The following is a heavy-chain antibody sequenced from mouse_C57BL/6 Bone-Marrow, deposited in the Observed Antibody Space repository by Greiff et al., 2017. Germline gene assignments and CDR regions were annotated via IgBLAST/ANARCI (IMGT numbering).Heavy chain of an antibody. J-gene: IGHJ4*01. CDR1: GFSLTSYG. D-gene: IGHD1-1*01. Sequence: QVQLQQSGPGLVQPSQSLSITCTVSGFSLTSYGVHWVRQSPGTGLEWLGVIWSGGSTDYNAAFISRLSISKDNSKSQVFFKMNMLQADDTAIYYCARGYYYGTPYYAMDYWGQGTSVTVSA. V-gene: IGHV2-2*01. CDR2: IWSGGST. CDR3: ARGYYYGTPYYAMDY.